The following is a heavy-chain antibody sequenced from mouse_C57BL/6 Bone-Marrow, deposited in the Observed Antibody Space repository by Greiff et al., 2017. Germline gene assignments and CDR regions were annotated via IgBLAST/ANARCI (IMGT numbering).Heavy chain of an antibody. CDR1: GYTFTSYW. CDR3: ARSITTVVYWYFDV. J-gene: IGHJ1*03. V-gene: IGHV1-50*01. Sequence: QVQLQQPGAELVKPGASVKLSCKASGYTFTSYWMQWVKQRPEQGLEWIGEIDPSDSYTNYNQKFKGKATLTVDTSSSTAYMQLSSLTSEDSAVYYCARSITTVVYWYFDVWCTGTTVTVSS. D-gene: IGHD1-1*01. CDR2: IDPSDSYT.